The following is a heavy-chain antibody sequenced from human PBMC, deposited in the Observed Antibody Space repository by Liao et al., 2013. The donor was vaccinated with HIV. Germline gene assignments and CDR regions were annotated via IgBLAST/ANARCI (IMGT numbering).Heavy chain of an antibody. CDR2: FSHSGGT. Sequence: QVRLQQWGAGLLKPAETLSLTCIVSSGSFTEYSWSWIRQSPGKALEWIGEFSHSGGTNYNPSFKSRVSISTYTSKRQFYLRLSSVTAADTAIYYCTRGPRGILSYDGETEYFPDWGQGTLVTVSS. CDR3: TRGPRGILSYDGETEYFPD. V-gene: IGHV4-34*02. D-gene: IGHD4-17*01. J-gene: IGHJ1*01. CDR1: SGSFTEYS.